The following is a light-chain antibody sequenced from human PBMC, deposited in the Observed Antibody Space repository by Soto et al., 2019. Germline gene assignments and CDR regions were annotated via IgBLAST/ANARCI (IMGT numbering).Light chain of an antibody. J-gene: IGLJ1*01. CDR3: CSYAGNSAYG. CDR2: EGS. V-gene: IGLV2-23*01. CDR1: SSDIGNYNL. Sequence: QSALTQPASVSGSPGQSITISCTGTSSDIGNYNLVSWYQKYPGKAPKLMIYEGSERPSGVSDRFSGSKSGNTASLTISGLQPEDEADYYCCSYAGNSAYGFGTGTKLTVL.